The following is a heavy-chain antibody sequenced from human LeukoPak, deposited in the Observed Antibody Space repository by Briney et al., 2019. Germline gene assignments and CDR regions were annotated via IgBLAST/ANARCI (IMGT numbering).Heavy chain of an antibody. CDR1: GGSLSSGSYY. V-gene: IGHV4-61*02. D-gene: IGHD6-19*01. J-gene: IGHJ4*02. CDR3: ARDQPGIVVAGFLRRFDY. CDR2: IYTSGST. Sequence: SQTLSLTCTVSGGSLSSGSYYWSWIRQPAGKGLEWIGRIYTSGSTNYNTSLKRRVTISVDTSKKQFSLKLSSVTAADAAVYYCARDQPGIVVAGFLRRFDYWGQGTLVTVSS.